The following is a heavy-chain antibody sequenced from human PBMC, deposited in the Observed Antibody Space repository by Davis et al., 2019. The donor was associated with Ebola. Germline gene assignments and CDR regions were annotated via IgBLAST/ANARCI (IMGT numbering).Heavy chain of an antibody. CDR2: IYPGDSDT. D-gene: IGHD6-19*01. Sequence: GGSLRLSCKGSGYSFTSYWIGWVRQMPGKGLEWMGIIYPGDSDTRYSPSFQGQVTISADKSISTAYLQWSSLKASDTAMYYCARLKYTSGWSMRYWGQGTLVTVSS. CDR1: GYSFTSYW. J-gene: IGHJ4*02. V-gene: IGHV5-51*01. CDR3: ARLKYTSGWSMRY.